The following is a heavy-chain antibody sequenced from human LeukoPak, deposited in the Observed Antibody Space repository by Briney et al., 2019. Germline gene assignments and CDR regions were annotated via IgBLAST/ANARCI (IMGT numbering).Heavy chain of an antibody. CDR3: ARIVAGYDTLTGYYPYYFDY. CDR2: IYYSGST. J-gene: IGHJ4*02. D-gene: IGHD3-9*01. V-gene: IGHV4-31*03. CDR1: GGSISSGGYY. Sequence: SETLSLTCTVSGGSISSGGYYRSWIRQHPGKGLEWIGYIYYSGSTYYNPSLKSRVTISVDTSKNQFSLKLSSVTAADTAVYYCARIVAGYDTLTGYYPYYFDYWGQGTLVTVSS.